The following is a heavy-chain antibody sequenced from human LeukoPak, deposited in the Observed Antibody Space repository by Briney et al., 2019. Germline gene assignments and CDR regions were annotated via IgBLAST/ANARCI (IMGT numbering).Heavy chain of an antibody. J-gene: IGHJ4*02. CDR2: ISSSSSTI. V-gene: IGHV3-48*01. D-gene: IGHD3-3*01. CDR3: ARERYYDFWSYFDY. CDR1: GFTFSSYS. Sequence: PGGSLRLSCAASGFTFSSYSMNWVRQAPGKGLEWVSYISSSSSTIYYADSVKGRFTISRDNAKNSLYLQMNSLRAEDTAVYYCARERYYDFWSYFDYWGQGSLVTVSS.